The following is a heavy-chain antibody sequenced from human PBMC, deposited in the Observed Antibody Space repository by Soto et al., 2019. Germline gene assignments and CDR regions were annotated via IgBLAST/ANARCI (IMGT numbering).Heavy chain of an antibody. CDR1: GGSISSGGYY. D-gene: IGHD3-22*01. CDR3: ASNYDRSGSFDY. V-gene: IGHV4-31*03. Sequence: PSETLSLTCTVPGGSISSGGYYWSWIRQHPGKGLEWIGYIYYSGSTYYNPSLKSRVTISVDTSKNQFSLKLSSVTAADTAVYYCASNYDRSGSFDYWGQGTLVTVSS. J-gene: IGHJ4*02. CDR2: IYYSGST.